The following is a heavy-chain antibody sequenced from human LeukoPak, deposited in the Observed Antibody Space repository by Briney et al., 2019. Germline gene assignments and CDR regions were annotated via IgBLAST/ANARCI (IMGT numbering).Heavy chain of an antibody. D-gene: IGHD3-10*01. CDR2: ISTYNGNT. CDR1: GYTFTSYG. Sequence: ASVKVSCTASGYTFTSYGISWVRHAPGQGLEWMGWISTYNGNTNYAKKLQGRVTMTTDTSTSTAYMELRSLRSDDTAVYYCARDLHDTYYYGSGSYSYYFDYWGQGTLVTVSS. J-gene: IGHJ4*02. CDR3: ARDLHDTYYYGSGSYSYYFDY. V-gene: IGHV1-18*01.